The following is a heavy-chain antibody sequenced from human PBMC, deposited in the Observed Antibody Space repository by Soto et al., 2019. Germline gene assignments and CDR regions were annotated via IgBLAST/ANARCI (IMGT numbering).Heavy chain of an antibody. Sequence: QVQLQESGPGLVKPSETLSLTCTVSGGSISSYYWSWILQPPGKGLEWIGYIYYSGSTNYNPSLKSRVTISVDTSKNQFSLKLSSVTATDTAVYYCARDDGDYVDYWGQGTLVTVSS. D-gene: IGHD4-17*01. CDR3: ARDDGDYVDY. CDR2: IYYSGST. CDR1: GGSISSYY. J-gene: IGHJ4*02. V-gene: IGHV4-59*12.